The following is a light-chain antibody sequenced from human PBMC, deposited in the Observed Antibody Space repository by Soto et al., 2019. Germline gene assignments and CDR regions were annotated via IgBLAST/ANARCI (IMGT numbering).Light chain of an antibody. J-gene: IGKJ3*01. Sequence: DIQMTQSPSTLSASVGDRVTITCRASQSISSWLAWYQQKPGKAPKLLIYKASSLESGVPSRFSGSGSGTEFTLTISSLQLDDVATYYCQQYHSYPSTFGPGAKVDIK. V-gene: IGKV1-5*03. CDR1: QSISSW. CDR3: QQYHSYPST. CDR2: KAS.